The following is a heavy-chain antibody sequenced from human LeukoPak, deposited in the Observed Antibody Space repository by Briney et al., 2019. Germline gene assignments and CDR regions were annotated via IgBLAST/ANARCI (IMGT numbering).Heavy chain of an antibody. CDR3: AKDNNGWAFDI. V-gene: IGHV3-30*02. D-gene: IGHD6-19*01. CDR1: GFTFSSYG. Sequence: GGSLRLSCAASGFTFSSYGMDWVRQAPGKGLEWVAFIPYDGSNNYYADSVKGRFTISRDNSKNTLYLQMNSLRAEDTALYYCAKDNNGWAFDIWGQGTMVTVSS. CDR2: IPYDGSNN. J-gene: IGHJ3*02.